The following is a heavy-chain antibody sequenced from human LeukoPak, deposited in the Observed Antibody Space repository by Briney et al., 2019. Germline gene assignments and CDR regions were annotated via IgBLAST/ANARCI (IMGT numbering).Heavy chain of an antibody. Sequence: GGSLRLSRAASGFTFNNYAMHWVRQAPGKGLEWVAFISYEGRDKCYADSVKGRFTISRDNSENTLYLQMNSLRPEDTAVYYCTREVNAFDIWGQGTMVTVSS. J-gene: IGHJ3*02. CDR3: TREVNAFDI. V-gene: IGHV3-30*04. CDR1: GFTFNNYA. CDR2: ISYEGRDK.